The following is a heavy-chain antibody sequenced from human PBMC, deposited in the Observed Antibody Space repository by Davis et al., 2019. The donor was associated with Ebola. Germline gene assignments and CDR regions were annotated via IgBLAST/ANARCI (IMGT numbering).Heavy chain of an antibody. CDR3: ARFPTIFGVVYYFDY. J-gene: IGHJ4*02. Sequence: PGGSLRLSCAASGFTFSSYAMSWVRQAPGKGLEWVSYISSSSSTIYYADSVKGRFTISRDNAKNSLYLQMNSLRDEDTAVYYCARFPTIFGVVYYFDYWGQGTLVTVSS. D-gene: IGHD3-3*01. CDR2: ISSSSSTI. CDR1: GFTFSSYA. V-gene: IGHV3-48*02.